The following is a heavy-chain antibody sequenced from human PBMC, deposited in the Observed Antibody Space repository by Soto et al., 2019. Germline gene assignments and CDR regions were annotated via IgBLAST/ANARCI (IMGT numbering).Heavy chain of an antibody. V-gene: IGHV4-59*01. CDR1: GGSISSYY. D-gene: IGHD3-22*01. J-gene: IGHJ3*02. Sequence: LSLTCTGSGGSISSYYCSWIRQPPGKGLGWIGYIYYSGSTNYNPSLKSRVTISVDTSKNQFSLKLSSVTAADTAVYYCARAPYYYDSNGYYVFDAFDIWGQGTMVTVSS. CDR2: IYYSGST. CDR3: ARAPYYYDSNGYYVFDAFDI.